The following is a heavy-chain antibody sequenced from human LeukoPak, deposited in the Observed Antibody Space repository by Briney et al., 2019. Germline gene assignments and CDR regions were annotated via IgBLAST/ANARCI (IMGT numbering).Heavy chain of an antibody. D-gene: IGHD3-3*01. J-gene: IGHJ6*02. Sequence: SETLSLTCTVSGGSISSSSYYWGWIRQPPGKGLEWIGSIYYSGSTYYNPSLKSRVTISVDTSKNQFSLKLSSVTAADTAVYYCAREGIFGVVFSYGMDVWGQGTTVTVSS. CDR3: AREGIFGVVFSYGMDV. V-gene: IGHV4-39*07. CDR2: IYYSGST. CDR1: GGSISSSSYY.